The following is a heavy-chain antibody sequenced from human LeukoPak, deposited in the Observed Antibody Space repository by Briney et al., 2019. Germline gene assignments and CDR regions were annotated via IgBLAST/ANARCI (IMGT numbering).Heavy chain of an antibody. Sequence: ASVKVSCKVSGYTLTELSMHWVRQAPGKGLEWMGGFDPEDGETIYAQKFQGRVTMTEDTSTDTAYMELSSLRSEDSAVYYCATGANYYDSSGYYYATRFDYWGQGTLVTVSS. CDR2: FDPEDGET. CDR1: GYTLTELS. V-gene: IGHV1-24*01. CDR3: ATGANYYDSSGYYYATRFDY. J-gene: IGHJ4*02. D-gene: IGHD3-22*01.